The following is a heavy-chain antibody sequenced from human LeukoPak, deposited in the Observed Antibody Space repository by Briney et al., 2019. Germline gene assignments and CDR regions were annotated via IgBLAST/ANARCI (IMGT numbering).Heavy chain of an antibody. D-gene: IGHD2-2*02. Sequence: SETLSLTCTVSGGSISSYYWSWIRQPPGKGLEWIGYIYYSGSTNYNPSLKSRVTISVDTSKSQFSLKLSSVTAADTAVYYCARQTAGYCSSTSCYTDYYYGMDVWGQGTTVTVSS. J-gene: IGHJ6*02. CDR3: ARQTAGYCSSTSCYTDYYYGMDV. CDR1: GGSISSYY. CDR2: IYYSGST. V-gene: IGHV4-59*08.